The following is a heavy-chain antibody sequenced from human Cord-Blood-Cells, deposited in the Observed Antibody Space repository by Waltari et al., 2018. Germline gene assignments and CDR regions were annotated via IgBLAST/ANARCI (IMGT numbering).Heavy chain of an antibody. D-gene: IGHD6-13*01. V-gene: IGHV1-58*01. CDR2: IVVGSGNT. J-gene: IGHJ4*02. Sequence: QMQLVQSGPEVKKPGTSVKVSCKPSGFTFTSPPVQWVRQARGQRLEWIGWIVVGSGNTNYAQKFQERVTITRDMSTSTAYMELSSLRSEDTAVYYCAADHGVAAAGDYWGQGTLVTVSS. CDR1: GFTFTSPP. CDR3: AADHGVAAAGDY.